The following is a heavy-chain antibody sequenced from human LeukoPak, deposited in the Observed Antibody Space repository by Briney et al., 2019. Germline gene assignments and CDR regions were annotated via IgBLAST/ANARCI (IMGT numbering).Heavy chain of an antibody. J-gene: IGHJ4*02. Sequence: SETLSLTCTFSGTSISSSYWSWIRQPPGRGLEWIAYIYYSGSTNYNPSLKSRVTISVDTSKNQFSLKLSSVTAADTAVYYCARDSSVYYFDYWGQGTLVTVSS. V-gene: IGHV4-59*01. CDR1: GTSISSSY. CDR2: IYYSGST. CDR3: ARDSSVYYFDY. D-gene: IGHD3-22*01.